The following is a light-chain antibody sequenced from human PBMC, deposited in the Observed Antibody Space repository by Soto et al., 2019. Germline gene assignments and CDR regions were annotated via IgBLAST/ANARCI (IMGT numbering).Light chain of an antibody. CDR2: DVS. V-gene: IGLV2-14*01. J-gene: IGLJ1*01. CDR1: RSDVGGYNY. Sequence: QSALTQPASVSGSPGQSITISCTGTRSDVGGYNYVSWYQQHPGKAPQLMIYDVSNRPSGVSNRFSGSKSGNTASLTISGLQAEDEADYYCSSYTRSSLYVFGTGTKLTVL. CDR3: SSYTRSSLYV.